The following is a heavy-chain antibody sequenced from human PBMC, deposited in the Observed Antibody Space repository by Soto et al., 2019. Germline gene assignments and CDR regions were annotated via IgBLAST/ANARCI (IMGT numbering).Heavy chain of an antibody. D-gene: IGHD6-19*01. CDR2: IYYSGST. J-gene: IGHJ6*02. Sequence: PSETLSLTCTVSGGSISSYYWSWIRQPPGKGLEWIGYIYYSGSTNYNPSLKSRVTISVDTSKNQFSLKLGSVTAADTAVYYCASSGNYYYYYGMDVWGQGTTVTVSS. V-gene: IGHV4-59*01. CDR3: ASSGNYYYYYGMDV. CDR1: GGSISSYY.